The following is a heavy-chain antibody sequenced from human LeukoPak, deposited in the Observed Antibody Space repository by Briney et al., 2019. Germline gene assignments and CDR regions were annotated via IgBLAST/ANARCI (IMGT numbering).Heavy chain of an antibody. J-gene: IGHJ3*02. CDR3: ARKVDTAMVTGIGAFDI. CDR2: IYYSGST. D-gene: IGHD5-18*01. CDR1: GGSISSGDYY. Sequence: PSQTLSLTCTVSGGSISSGDYYWSWIRQPPGKGLEWIGYIYYSGSTYYNPSLKSRVTISVDTSKNQFSLKLSSVTAADTAVYYRARKVDTAMVTGIGAFDIWGQGTMVTVSS. V-gene: IGHV4-30-4*08.